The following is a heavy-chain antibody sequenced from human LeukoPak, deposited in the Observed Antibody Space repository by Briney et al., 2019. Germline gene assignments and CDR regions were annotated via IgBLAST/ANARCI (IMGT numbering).Heavy chain of an antibody. V-gene: IGHV7-4-1*02. CDR1: GYTFTSYA. CDR3: ARVGSRENGDEHLLNFDY. J-gene: IGHJ4*02. CDR2: INTNTGNP. Sequence: GASVKVSCKASGYTFTSYAMNWVRQAPGQGLEWMGWINTNTGNPTYAQGFTGRFVFSLDTSVSTAYLQISSLKAEDTAVYYCARVGSRENGDEHLLNFDYWGQGTLVTVSS. D-gene: IGHD3-10*01.